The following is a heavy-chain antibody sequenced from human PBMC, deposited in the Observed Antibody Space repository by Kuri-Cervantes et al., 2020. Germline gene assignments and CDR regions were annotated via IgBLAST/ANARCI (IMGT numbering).Heavy chain of an antibody. Sequence: GSLRLSCAVYGGSFSGYYWSWIRQPPGKGLEWIGEINHSGSTNYNPSLKSRVTISVDTSKNQFSLKLSSVTAADTALYYCARRKFNLLTGTNWFDLWGQGTLVTVSS. CDR3: ARRKFNLLTGTNWFDL. J-gene: IGHJ5*02. D-gene: IGHD3-9*01. V-gene: IGHV4-34*01. CDR2: INHSGST. CDR1: GGSFSGYY.